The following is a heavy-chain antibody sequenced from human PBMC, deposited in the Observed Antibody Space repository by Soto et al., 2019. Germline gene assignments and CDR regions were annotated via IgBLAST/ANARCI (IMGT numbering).Heavy chain of an antibody. CDR3: ARDGSSGRKDYYYYGMDV. CDR2: IYSGGST. V-gene: IGHV3-53*01. Sequence: HPGGSLRLSCAASGFTVSSNYMSWVRQAPGKGLEWVSVIYSGGSTYYADSVKGRFTISRDNSKNTLYLQMNSLRAEDTAVYYCARDGSSGRKDYYYYGMDVWGQGTTVTVSS. CDR1: GFTVSSNY. J-gene: IGHJ6*02. D-gene: IGHD6-19*01.